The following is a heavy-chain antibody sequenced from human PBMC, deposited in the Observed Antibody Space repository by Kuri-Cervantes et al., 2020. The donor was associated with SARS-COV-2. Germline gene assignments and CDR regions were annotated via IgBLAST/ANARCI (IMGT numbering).Heavy chain of an antibody. V-gene: IGHV4-39*07. CDR1: GGSISSSSYY. CDR3: ARDFRCRYCSGGSCLLYYYYYKDV. CDR2: IYTSGST. J-gene: IGHJ6*03. D-gene: IGHD2-15*01. Sequence: ESLKISCTVSGGSISSSSYYWGWIRQPPGKGLEWIGRIYTSGSTNYNPSLKSRVTMSVDTSKNQFSLKLSSVTAADTAVYYCARDFRCRYCSGGSCLLYYYYYKDVWGKGTTVTVSS.